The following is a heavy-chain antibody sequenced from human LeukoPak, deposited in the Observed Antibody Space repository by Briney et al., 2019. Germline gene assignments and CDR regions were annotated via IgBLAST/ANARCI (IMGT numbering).Heavy chain of an antibody. CDR1: GFTFSSYE. Sequence: HTGGSLRLSCAASGFTFSSYEMTWVCRAPGKGLEWVSYISSSGSTTHYADSVKGRFTFSRDNAKNSLYLQMNSLRAEDTAVYYCAELGITMIGGVWGKGTTVTISS. J-gene: IGHJ6*04. CDR3: AELGITMIGGV. V-gene: IGHV3-48*03. D-gene: IGHD3-10*02. CDR2: ISSSGSTT.